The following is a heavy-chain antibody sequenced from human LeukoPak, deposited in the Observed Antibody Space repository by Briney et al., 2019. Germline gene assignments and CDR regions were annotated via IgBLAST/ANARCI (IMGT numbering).Heavy chain of an antibody. Sequence: GSLGLSRGGLGFILRYYWMSWVRPAPGEGVGGVAQIKEDGSEKYYIDSVKGRFIISRDNAKTLLYLQMDSLRPQDTAVYYCARDKPAYYGSGSHFDYWGQGTLVIVSS. V-gene: IGHV3-7*01. CDR3: ARDKPAYYGSGSHFDY. CDR1: GFILRYYW. D-gene: IGHD3-10*01. CDR2: IKEDGSEK. J-gene: IGHJ4*02.